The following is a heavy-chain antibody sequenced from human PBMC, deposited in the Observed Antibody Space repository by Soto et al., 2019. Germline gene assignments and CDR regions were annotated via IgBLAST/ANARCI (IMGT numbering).Heavy chain of an antibody. CDR2: INAGNGNT. CDR1: GYTFTSYA. J-gene: IGHJ6*02. Sequence: QVQLVQSGAEEKKPGASVKVSCKASGYTFTSYAIHWVRQAPGQRLEWMGWINAGNGNTKYSQKFQGRVTITRDTSASTADMDFSSLRSEDTAVYYCASSRIQRETYGMDVWGQGTTVTV. CDR3: ASSRIQRETYGMDV. V-gene: IGHV1-3*05.